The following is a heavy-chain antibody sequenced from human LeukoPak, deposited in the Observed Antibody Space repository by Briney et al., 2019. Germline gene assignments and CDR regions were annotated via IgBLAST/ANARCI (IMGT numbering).Heavy chain of an antibody. D-gene: IGHD5-12*01. Sequence: PGGSLRLSCAPSGFTLSRYAMSCVRPALGEGLEWVSSISASGGGTYYADSVKGRFTISRDTSKNTLYLQMNSLRAEDTAVYYCAPLAATTDYWGQGTLVTVSS. CDR2: ISASGGGT. V-gene: IGHV3-23*01. CDR3: APLAATTDY. CDR1: GFTLSRYA. J-gene: IGHJ4*02.